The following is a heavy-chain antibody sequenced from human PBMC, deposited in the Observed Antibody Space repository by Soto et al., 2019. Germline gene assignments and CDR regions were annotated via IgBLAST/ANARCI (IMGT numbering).Heavy chain of an antibody. D-gene: IGHD3-10*01. V-gene: IGHV4-4*07. CDR1: GGSINSYW. Sequence: XGTLYLTCSVSGGSINSYWWSWIRQPAGKGLEWIGRVYSSGTTDYNPSLNSRATLSVETSKNQFSLKLSSVTAADTAVYYCARDIGSYAYGEGYWGQGIQVTVSS. CDR2: VYSSGTT. J-gene: IGHJ4*02. CDR3: ARDIGSYAYGEGY.